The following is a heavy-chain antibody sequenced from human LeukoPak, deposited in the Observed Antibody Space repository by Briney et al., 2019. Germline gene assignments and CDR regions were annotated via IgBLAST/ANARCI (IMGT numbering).Heavy chain of an antibody. CDR1: GYTFTSYD. Sequence: ASVKVSCKASGYTFTSYDINWVRQATGQGLEWMGWMNPNSGNTGYAQKFQGRVTMTRNTSISTAYMELSSLRSEDTAVYYCARIMGRGYCSSTSCRGDWFDPWGQGTLVTVSS. CDR3: ARIMGRGYCSSTSCRGDWFDP. D-gene: IGHD2-2*01. V-gene: IGHV1-8*01. J-gene: IGHJ5*02. CDR2: MNPNSGNT.